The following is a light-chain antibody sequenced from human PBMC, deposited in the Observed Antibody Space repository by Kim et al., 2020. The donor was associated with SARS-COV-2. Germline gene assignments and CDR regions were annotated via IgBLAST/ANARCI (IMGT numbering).Light chain of an antibody. CDR1: QSVNSNY. CDR3: QQYGSSPRT. CDR2: GAS. V-gene: IGKV3-20*01. Sequence: EIVLTQSPGTLSLSPGERATLSCRASQSVNSNYLVWYQQKPGQAPSLLIYGASNRATGIPDRFSGSGSGPDFTLTISRLEPEDFAVYFCQQYGSSPRTFGQGTKVDIK. J-gene: IGKJ1*01.